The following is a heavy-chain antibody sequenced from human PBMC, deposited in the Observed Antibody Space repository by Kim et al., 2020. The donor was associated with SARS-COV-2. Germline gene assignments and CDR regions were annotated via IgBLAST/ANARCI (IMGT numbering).Heavy chain of an antibody. V-gene: IGHV3-23*01. CDR3: AKVVDGSGYYYWGY. D-gene: IGHD3-22*01. J-gene: IGHJ4*02. Sequence: GGSLRRSCVASGFTFSSYAMSWVRQAPGKGLEWVSAISASGGNTYYEDSVKGRFTISRDNSKNTLYLQMNSLRAEDAAVYYCAKVVDGSGYYYWGYWGQGTLVTVSS. CDR1: GFTFSSYA. CDR2: ISASGGNT.